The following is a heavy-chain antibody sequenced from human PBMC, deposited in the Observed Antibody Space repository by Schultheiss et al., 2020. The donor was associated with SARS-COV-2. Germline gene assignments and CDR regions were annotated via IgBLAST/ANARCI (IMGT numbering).Heavy chain of an antibody. CDR3: ARGAKDGYNSFDY. J-gene: IGHJ4*02. V-gene: IGHV3-64*04. CDR1: GFTFSSYA. D-gene: IGHD5-24*01. CDR2: ISSNGGST. Sequence: GGSLRLSCSASGFTFSSYAMHWVRQAPGKGLEYVSAISSNGGSTYYADSVKGRFTISRDNSKNTLYLQMNSLRAEDTAVYYCARGAKDGYNSFDYWGQGTLVTVSS.